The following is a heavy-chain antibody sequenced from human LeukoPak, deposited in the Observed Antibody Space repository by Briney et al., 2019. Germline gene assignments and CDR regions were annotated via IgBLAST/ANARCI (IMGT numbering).Heavy chain of an antibody. J-gene: IGHJ4*02. CDR1: GYTLTELS. CDR3: ATVAAIPQYYFDY. Sequence: SVNVSCKVSGYTLTELSMHWVRQAPGKGLEWMGGFDPEDGETIYAQKFQGRVTMTEDTSTDTAYMELSSLRSEDTAVYYCATVAAIPQYYFDYWGQGTLVTVSS. D-gene: IGHD2-2*02. CDR2: FDPEDGET. V-gene: IGHV1-24*01.